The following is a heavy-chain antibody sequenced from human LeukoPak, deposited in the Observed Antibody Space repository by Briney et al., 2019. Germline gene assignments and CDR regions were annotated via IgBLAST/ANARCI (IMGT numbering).Heavy chain of an antibody. D-gene: IGHD2-2*01. CDR2: IYYSGST. CDR3: ARVSRSAYYYYYYMDV. Sequence: PSETLSLTCTVSGGSISSSSYYWGWIRQPPGKGLEWIGYIYYSGSTNYNPSLKSRVTISVDTSKNQFSLKLSSVTAADTAVYYCARVSRSAYYYYYYMDVWGKGTTVTVSS. CDR1: GGSISSSSYY. J-gene: IGHJ6*03. V-gene: IGHV4-61*05.